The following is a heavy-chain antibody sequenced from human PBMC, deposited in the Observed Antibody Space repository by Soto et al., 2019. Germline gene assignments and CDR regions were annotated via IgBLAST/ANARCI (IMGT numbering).Heavy chain of an antibody. CDR3: ARQLARGSGKKNWFDP. V-gene: IGHV1-8*01. CDR2: MNPNSGNT. Sequence: ASVKVSCKASGYTFTSYDINWVRQATGQGLEWMGWMNPNSGNTGYAQKFQGRVTMTRNTSISTAYMELSSLRSEDTAMYYCARQLARGSGKKNWFDPWGQGTLVTVSS. J-gene: IGHJ5*02. D-gene: IGHD3-10*01. CDR1: GYTFTSYD.